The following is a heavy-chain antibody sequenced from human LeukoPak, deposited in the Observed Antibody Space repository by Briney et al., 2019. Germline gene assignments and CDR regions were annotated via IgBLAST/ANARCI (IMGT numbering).Heavy chain of an antibody. D-gene: IGHD2-21*02. CDR1: GYTFTSYD. V-gene: IGHV1-8*01. Sequence: GASVKVSCKASGYTFTSYDINWVRQATGQGLEWMGWMNPNSGNTGYAQKFQGRVTMTRNTSISTAYMELSSLRSEDTAVYYCARDPADCGGDCYPFDYWGQGTLVTVSS. CDR2: MNPNSGNT. J-gene: IGHJ4*02. CDR3: ARDPADCGGDCYPFDY.